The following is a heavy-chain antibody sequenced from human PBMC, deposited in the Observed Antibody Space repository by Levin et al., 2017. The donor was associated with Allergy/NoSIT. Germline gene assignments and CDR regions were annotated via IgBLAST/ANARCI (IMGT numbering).Heavy chain of an antibody. CDR2: IIPIFGTA. J-gene: IGHJ4*02. CDR1: GGTFSSYA. V-gene: IGHV1-69*13. D-gene: IGHD2-15*01. Sequence: SVKVSCKASGGTFSSYAISWVRQAPGQGLEWMGGIIPIFGTANYAQKFQGRVTITADESTSTAYMELSSLRSEDTAVYYCASSTEWVGDCSGGSCYRIDYWGQGTLVTVSS. CDR3: ASSTEWVGDCSGGSCYRIDY.